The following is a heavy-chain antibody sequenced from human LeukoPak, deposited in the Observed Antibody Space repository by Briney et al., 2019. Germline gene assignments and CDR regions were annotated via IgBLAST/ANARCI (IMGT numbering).Heavy chain of an antibody. CDR3: ARVNSPESGVDWFDP. J-gene: IGHJ5*02. Sequence: SQTLSLTCTVSGGSISSGSYYWSWIRQPAGKGLEWIGRIYTSGSTNYNPSLKSRVTISVDTSKNQFSLKLSSVTAADTAVYYCARVNSPESGVDWFDPWGQGILVTVSS. V-gene: IGHV4-61*02. CDR1: GGSISSGSYY. CDR2: IYTSGST. D-gene: IGHD2-8*01.